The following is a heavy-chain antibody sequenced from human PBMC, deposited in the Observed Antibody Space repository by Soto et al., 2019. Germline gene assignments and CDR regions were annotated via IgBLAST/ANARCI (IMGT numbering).Heavy chain of an antibody. Sequence: LRLSCSASGFTLTSYAMHWVRQAPGKGLEFVSAISSNGRATYYADSVKGRFTISRDTSKNTLFLQMNSLKTEDTAAFFCVVQHGDYNANQGYFDYWGQGTLVTVSS. V-gene: IGHV3-64D*06. D-gene: IGHD3-10*01. CDR3: VVQHGDYNANQGYFDY. CDR2: ISSNGRAT. CDR1: GFTLTSYA. J-gene: IGHJ4*02.